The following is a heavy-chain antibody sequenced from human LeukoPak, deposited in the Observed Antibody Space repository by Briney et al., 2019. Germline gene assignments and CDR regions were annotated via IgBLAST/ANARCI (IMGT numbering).Heavy chain of an antibody. Sequence: GGSLRLSCEGSGFPFATYWMAWGRQALGKGLEWVASIKHDGREEHYVDSIKGRFTISRDNGKNSVYLQMKNLRVEDTAMYYCSREFHPWGQGTLVIVSS. CDR1: GFPFATYW. J-gene: IGHJ5*02. CDR2: IKHDGREE. CDR3: SREFHP. V-gene: IGHV3-7*01.